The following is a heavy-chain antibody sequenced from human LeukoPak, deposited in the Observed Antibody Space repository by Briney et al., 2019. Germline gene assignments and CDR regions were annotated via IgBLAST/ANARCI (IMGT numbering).Heavy chain of an antibody. D-gene: IGHD3-10*01. CDR1: GFTFSSYW. Sequence: LGGSLRLSCAASGFTFSSYWMSWVRQAPGKGLEWVANIKQGGSEKYYVDSVKGRFTISRDNAKNSLYLQMNSLRAEDTAVYYCARDLLLTPYGSGGSWAFDIWGQGTMVTVSS. CDR2: IKQGGSEK. J-gene: IGHJ3*02. CDR3: ARDLLLTPYGSGGSWAFDI. V-gene: IGHV3-7*01.